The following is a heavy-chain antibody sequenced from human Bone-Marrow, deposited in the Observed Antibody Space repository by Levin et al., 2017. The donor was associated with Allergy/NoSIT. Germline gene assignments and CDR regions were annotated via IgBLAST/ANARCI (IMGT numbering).Heavy chain of an antibody. Sequence: LGESLKISCNPSGYSFTSYDINWVRQATGQGLEWMGWMNPSSGDTGYAQKFQGRLTMTRNTSKRTVYMELSSLRSEDTAVYYCARGGNWFDPWGQGTLVTVSS. V-gene: IGHV1-8*01. CDR2: MNPSSGDT. CDR3: ARGGNWFDP. J-gene: IGHJ5*02. CDR1: GYSFTSYD.